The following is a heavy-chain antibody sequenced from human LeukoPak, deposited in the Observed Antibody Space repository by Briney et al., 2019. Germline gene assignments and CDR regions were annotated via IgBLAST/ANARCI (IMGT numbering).Heavy chain of an antibody. CDR2: IRQDGSEK. V-gene: IGHV3-7*01. CDR3: ARSRVQLWFAAFDI. D-gene: IGHD5-18*01. J-gene: IGHJ3*02. CDR1: GFTFSSYW. Sequence: GGSLRLSCAASGFTFSSYWMSWVRQAPGKGLEWVANIRQDGSEKYYVDSVKGRFTISRDNAKNSLYLQMNSLRAEDTAVYYCARSRVQLWFAAFDIWGQGTMITVSS.